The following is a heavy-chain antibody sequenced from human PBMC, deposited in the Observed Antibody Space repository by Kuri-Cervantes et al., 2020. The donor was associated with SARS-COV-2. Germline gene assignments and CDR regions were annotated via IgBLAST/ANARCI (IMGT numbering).Heavy chain of an antibody. CDR1: GFTFSNAW. Sequence: GESLKISCAASGFTFSNAWMSWVRQAPGKGLEWVGRIKSKTDGGTTDYAAPVKGRFTISRDNAKNSLYLQMNSLRAEDTAVYYCARGSSSTYFDYWGQGTLVTVSS. D-gene: IGHD6-6*01. V-gene: IGHV3-15*01. CDR3: ARGSSSTYFDY. J-gene: IGHJ4*02. CDR2: IKSKTDGGTT.